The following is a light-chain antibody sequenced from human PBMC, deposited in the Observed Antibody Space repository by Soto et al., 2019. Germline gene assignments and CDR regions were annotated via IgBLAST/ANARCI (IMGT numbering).Light chain of an antibody. V-gene: IGLV2-23*01. CDR2: ESN. CDR1: SSDVGSYNL. J-gene: IGLJ2*01. Sequence: QSVLTQPASVSGSPGQSITISCTGTSSDVGSYNLVSWYQKHPGKPPKLMIYESNKRPAEISNRCSASHSGNTASLTIAGRQAADEADYYCGSYAGRSTVIFGGGTKLTVL. CDR3: GSYAGRSTVI.